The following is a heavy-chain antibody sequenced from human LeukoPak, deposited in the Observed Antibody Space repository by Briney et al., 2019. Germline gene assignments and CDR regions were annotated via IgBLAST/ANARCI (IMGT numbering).Heavy chain of an antibody. Sequence: SHTLSLTCAVSGGSISSGGYSWSWIRQPPGKGLEWIGYIYHSGSTYYNPSLKSRVTISVDRSKNQFSLKLSSVTAADTAVYYCARVLRYYFDYWGQGTLVTVSS. CDR3: ARVLRYYFDY. D-gene: IGHD4-17*01. CDR2: IYHSGST. V-gene: IGHV4-30-2*01. J-gene: IGHJ4*02. CDR1: GGSISSGGYS.